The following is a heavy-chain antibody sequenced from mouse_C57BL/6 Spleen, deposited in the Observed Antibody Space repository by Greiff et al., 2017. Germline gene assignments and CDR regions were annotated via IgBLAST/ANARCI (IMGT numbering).Heavy chain of an antibody. D-gene: IGHD1-1*01. CDR2: IDPETGGT. Sequence: VQLQQSGAELVRPGASVTLSCKASGYTFTDYEMHWVKQTPVHGLEWIGAIDPETGGTAYNQKFKGKAILTAHKSSSTAYMVPRSLTSGDSAVYHFPRGSSRSSYFDYWGQGTTLTVSS. CDR3: PRGSSRSSYFDY. J-gene: IGHJ2*01. V-gene: IGHV1-15*01. CDR1: GYTFTDYE.